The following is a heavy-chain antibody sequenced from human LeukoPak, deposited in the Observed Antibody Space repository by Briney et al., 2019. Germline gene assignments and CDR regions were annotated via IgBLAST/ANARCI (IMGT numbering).Heavy chain of an antibody. CDR3: ARDLQYCSGGSCYDVFDY. D-gene: IGHD2-15*01. Sequence: ASVKVSCKASGYTFTGYYMHWVRQAPGQGLEWMGWINPNSGGTNYAQKFQGRVTMTRDTSISTAYMELSRLRSDDTAVYYCARDLQYCSGGSCYDVFDYWGQGTLVTVSS. CDR2: INPNSGGT. CDR1: GYTFTGYY. V-gene: IGHV1-2*02. J-gene: IGHJ4*02.